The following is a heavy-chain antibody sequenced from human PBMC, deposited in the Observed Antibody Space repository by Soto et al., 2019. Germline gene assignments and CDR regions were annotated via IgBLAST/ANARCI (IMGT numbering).Heavy chain of an antibody. V-gene: IGHV4-30-4*01. CDR1: GGSISSGDYY. CDR2: IYYSGST. D-gene: IGHD3-22*01. J-gene: IGHJ5*02. CDR3: ARAGPWVPYYYDSSPYTFENWFDP. Sequence: SETLSLTCTVSGGSISSGDYYWSWIRQPPGKGLEWIGYIYYSGSTYYNPSLKSRVTISIDMTNNHVSLILNSVTAADTAVYYCARAGPWVPYYYDSSPYTFENWFDPWGQGTLVTVSS.